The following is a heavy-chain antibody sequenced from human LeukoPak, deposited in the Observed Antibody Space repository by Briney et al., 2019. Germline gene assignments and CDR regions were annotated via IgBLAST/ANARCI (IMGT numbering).Heavy chain of an antibody. J-gene: IGHJ4*02. D-gene: IGHD5-24*01. V-gene: IGHV1-18*01. CDR1: GYTFTSYG. Sequence: ASVKVSCKASGYTFTSYGISWVRQAPGQGLEWMGWISAYNGNTNYAQKLQGRVTMTTDTSTSTAYMELRSLRSDDTAVYYCATNKDRNGYNSAFDYWGQGTLVTVSS. CDR3: ATNKDRNGYNSAFDY. CDR2: ISAYNGNT.